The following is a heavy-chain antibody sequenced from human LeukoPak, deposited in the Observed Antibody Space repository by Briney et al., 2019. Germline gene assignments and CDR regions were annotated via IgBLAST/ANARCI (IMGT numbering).Heavy chain of an antibody. J-gene: IGHJ4*02. Sequence: ASVKVSCKASGYTFTSYDINWVRQATGQGLEWMGWMNPNSGNTGYAQKFQGRVTITTDESTSTAYMELSSLRSEDTAVYYCASGGDGTTGTLFDYWGQGTLVTVSS. CDR2: MNPNSGNT. D-gene: IGHD1-1*01. CDR1: GYTFTSYD. V-gene: IGHV1-8*01. CDR3: ASGGDGTTGTLFDY.